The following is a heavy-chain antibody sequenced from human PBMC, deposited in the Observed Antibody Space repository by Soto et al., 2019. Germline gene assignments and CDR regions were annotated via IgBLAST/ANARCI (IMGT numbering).Heavy chain of an antibody. CDR2: ISSGSGTI. J-gene: IGHJ2*01. CDR1: GFTFSSYS. D-gene: IGHD6-6*01. V-gene: IGHV3-48*02. CDR3: ARDSASYSSSSGSYWYFDL. Sequence: EVQLVESGGALVQPGGSLRLSCAASGFTFSSYSMNWVRQAPGKGLEWVSYISSGSGTIYFADSVKGRFTISRDNANNSPYLQMNSLRDEDTAVYYCARDSASYSSSSGSYWYFDLWGRRTLVAVFS.